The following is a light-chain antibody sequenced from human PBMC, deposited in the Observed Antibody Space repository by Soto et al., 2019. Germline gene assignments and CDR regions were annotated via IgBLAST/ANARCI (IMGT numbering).Light chain of an antibody. CDR3: QQYSRSPLT. CDR2: GAS. V-gene: IGKV3-20*01. Sequence: EIVLAQSPGTLSLSPGESATLSCRASQSVSSSFLAWYQKKPGQAPRLLIYGASSRASGIPNRFSGSGSGTDFTLTIGRLEPEDFAVYYCQQYSRSPLTFGGGTKVDIK. CDR1: QSVSSSF. J-gene: IGKJ4*01.